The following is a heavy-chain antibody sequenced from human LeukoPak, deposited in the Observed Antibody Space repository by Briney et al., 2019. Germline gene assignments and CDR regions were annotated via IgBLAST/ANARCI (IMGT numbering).Heavy chain of an antibody. CDR2: IKPNSGAT. D-gene: IGHD1-26*01. CDR1: GYTFTVQY. V-gene: IGHV1-2*02. CDR3: VIDQAVGRGP. Sequence: ASVKVSCKASGYTFTVQYMHWVRQAPGQGLEWIGLIKPNSGATSYAQQYQGRVTMTRDTSINTAYMDLSSLTSDDTAVYYCVIDQAVGRGPW. J-gene: IGHJ5*02.